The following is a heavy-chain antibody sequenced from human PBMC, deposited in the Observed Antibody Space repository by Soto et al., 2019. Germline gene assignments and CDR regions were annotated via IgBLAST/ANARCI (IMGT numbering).Heavy chain of an antibody. CDR3: ARVAYGDYYYYYGMDV. CDR1: GGSISSGGYS. CDR2: IYHSGST. Sequence: PSETLSLTCAVSGGSISSGGYSWSWIRQPPGKGLEWIGYIYHSGSTYYNPSLKSRVTISVDRSKNQFSLKLSSVTAADTAVYYCARVAYGDYYYYYGMDVWGQGTTVTVSS. D-gene: IGHD4-17*01. J-gene: IGHJ6*02. V-gene: IGHV4-30-2*01.